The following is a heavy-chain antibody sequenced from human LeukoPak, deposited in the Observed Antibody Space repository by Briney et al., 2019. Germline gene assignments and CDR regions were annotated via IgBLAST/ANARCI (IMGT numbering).Heavy chain of an antibody. J-gene: IGHJ3*02. CDR2: IYYSGST. V-gene: IGHV4-59*08. D-gene: IGHD3-10*01. CDR1: GGSISSYH. Sequence: SETLSLTCTVSGGSISSYHWSWIRQPPGKGLEWVGYIYYSGSTNYNPSLKSRVTISVDTSKNQFSLKLSSVTAADPAVYYCARLPGSRSYYFDAFDIWGQGTMVTVSS. CDR3: ARLPGSRSYYFDAFDI.